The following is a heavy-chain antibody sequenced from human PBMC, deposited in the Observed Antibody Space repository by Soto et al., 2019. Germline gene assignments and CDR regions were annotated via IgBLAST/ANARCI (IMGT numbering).Heavy chain of an antibody. Sequence: VSVKVSCKASGYTFTSYAMHWVRQAPGQRLEWMGWINAGNGNTKYSQKFQGRVTITRDTSASTAYMELSSLRSEDTAVYYCARVYYYDSSGYSFFGYWGQGTLVTVSS. J-gene: IGHJ4*02. D-gene: IGHD3-22*01. CDR1: GYTFTSYA. CDR2: INAGNGNT. V-gene: IGHV1-3*01. CDR3: ARVYYYDSSGYSFFGY.